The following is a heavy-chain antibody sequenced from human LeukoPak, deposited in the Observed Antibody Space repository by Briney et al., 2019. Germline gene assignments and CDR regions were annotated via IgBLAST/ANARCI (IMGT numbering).Heavy chain of an antibody. D-gene: IGHD2-2*01. CDR1: GGTFSSYA. V-gene: IGHV1-69*01. J-gene: IGHJ4*02. CDR2: IIPIFGTA. CDR3: ARIYCSSTSCFYYFDY. Sequence: GSSVKVSCKASGGTFSSYAISWVRQAPGQGLEWMGGIIPIFGTANYAQKFQGRVTITADESTSTAYMELSSLRSEDTAVYYCARIYCSSTSCFYYFDYWGQGTLVTVSS.